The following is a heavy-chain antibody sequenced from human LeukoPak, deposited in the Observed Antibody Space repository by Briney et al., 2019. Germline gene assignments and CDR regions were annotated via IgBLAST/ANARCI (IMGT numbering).Heavy chain of an antibody. CDR1: GYTLTELS. D-gene: IGHD3-3*01. CDR3: ARDQKETYYDFWSGYLPSSNFDY. Sequence: ASVKVSCKVSGYTLTELSMHWVRQAPGQGLEWMGWISAYNGNTNYAQKLQGRVTMTTDTSTSTAYMELRSLRSDDTAVYYCARDQKETYYDFWSGYLPSSNFDYWGQGTLVTVSS. V-gene: IGHV1-18*01. J-gene: IGHJ4*02. CDR2: ISAYNGNT.